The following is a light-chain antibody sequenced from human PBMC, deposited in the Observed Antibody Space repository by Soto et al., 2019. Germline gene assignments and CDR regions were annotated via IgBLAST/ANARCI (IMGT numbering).Light chain of an antibody. Sequence: IVMTQSPATLSLSPGEGATLSCRASQSVSSNLAWYQQKPGQAPRLLIYGASTRATGIPARFSGSGSGTEFTLTISSLQSEDFAVYYCQQYNNWPWTFGQGTKVDIK. CDR2: GAS. CDR3: QQYNNWPWT. J-gene: IGKJ1*01. CDR1: QSVSSN. V-gene: IGKV3-15*01.